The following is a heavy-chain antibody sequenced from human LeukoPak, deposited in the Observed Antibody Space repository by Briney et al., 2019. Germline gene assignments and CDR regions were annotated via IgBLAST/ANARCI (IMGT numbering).Heavy chain of an antibody. CDR1: GFTFSDYW. CDR2: IKYHGSDE. Sequence: GGSLRLSCAASGFTFSDYWMSWVRQAPGKGLEWVANIKYHGSDEHYVDSVRGRFTISRDNAKNSLFLQMNSLRAEDTAVYYCARKAYGLDVWGKGTTVTVSS. V-gene: IGHV3-7*01. J-gene: IGHJ6*04. CDR3: ARKAYGLDV.